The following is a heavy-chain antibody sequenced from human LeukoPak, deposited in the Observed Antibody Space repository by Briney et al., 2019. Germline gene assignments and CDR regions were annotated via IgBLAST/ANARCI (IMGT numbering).Heavy chain of an antibody. D-gene: IGHD3-10*01. Sequence: ASVKVSCKASGYTFTGYYMHWVRQAPGQGLEWMGWINPNSGGTNYAQKFQGRVTMTRDTSIGTAYMELSRLRSDDTAVYYCASSLEGSGSYSSATYAFDIWGQGTMVTVSS. CDR2: INPNSGGT. V-gene: IGHV1-2*02. CDR1: GYTFTGYY. J-gene: IGHJ3*02. CDR3: ASSLEGSGSYSSATYAFDI.